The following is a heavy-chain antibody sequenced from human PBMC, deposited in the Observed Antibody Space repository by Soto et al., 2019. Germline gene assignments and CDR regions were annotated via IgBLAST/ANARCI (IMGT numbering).Heavy chain of an antibody. CDR2: IGTAGDT. V-gene: IGHV3-13*01. D-gene: IGHD5-12*01. Sequence: EVQLVESGGGLVQPGGSLRLSCAASGFTFSSYDMHWVRQATGKGLEWVSAIGTAGDTYYPGSVKGRFTISRENAKNSLYLQMNSLRAEVTAVYYCARGVEMATIPFDYWGQGTLVTVSS. J-gene: IGHJ4*02. CDR1: GFTFSSYD. CDR3: ARGVEMATIPFDY.